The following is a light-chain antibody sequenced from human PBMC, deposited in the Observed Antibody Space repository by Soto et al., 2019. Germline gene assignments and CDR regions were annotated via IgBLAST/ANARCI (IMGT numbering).Light chain of an antibody. CDR3: QQSGYSPIT. CDR1: QSVSSN. CDR2: GAS. V-gene: IGKV3-15*01. Sequence: EIVMTQSPATLSVSPGERATLSCRASQSVSSNLAWYQQKPGQAPRLLIYGASTRATGIPDRFSGSGSGTDFTLTIYRLEPEDFAVYYCQQSGYSPITFGQGTRLEIK. J-gene: IGKJ5*01.